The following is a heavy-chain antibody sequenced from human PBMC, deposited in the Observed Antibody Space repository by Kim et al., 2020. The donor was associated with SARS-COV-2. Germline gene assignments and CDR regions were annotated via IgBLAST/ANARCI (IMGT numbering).Heavy chain of an antibody. V-gene: IGHV4-39*01. CDR3: ASIMLGYCSSTSCHYFDY. Sequence: SETLSLTCTVSGGSISSSSYYWGWIRQPPGKGLEWIGSIYYSGSTYYNPSLKSRVTISVDTSKNQFSLKLSSVTAADTAVYYCASIMLGYCSSTSCHYFDYWGQGTLVTVSS. D-gene: IGHD2-2*01. J-gene: IGHJ4*02. CDR2: IYYSGST. CDR1: GGSISSSSYY.